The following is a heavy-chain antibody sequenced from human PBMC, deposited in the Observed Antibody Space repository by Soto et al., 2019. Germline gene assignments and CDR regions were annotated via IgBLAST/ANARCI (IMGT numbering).Heavy chain of an antibody. J-gene: IGHJ4*02. CDR3: ARVGDYGRNFDY. V-gene: IGHV4-31*03. D-gene: IGHD4-17*01. CDR1: GGSISSGGYY. CDR2: IYYSGST. Sequence: QVQLQESGPGLVKPSQTLSLTCTVSGGSISSGGYYWSWIRQHPGKGLEWIGYIYYSGSTYYNPSLQSRFTPSVATSKNPFSLQLSSVTAADTAVYYCARVGDYGRNFDYWGQGTLVTVSS.